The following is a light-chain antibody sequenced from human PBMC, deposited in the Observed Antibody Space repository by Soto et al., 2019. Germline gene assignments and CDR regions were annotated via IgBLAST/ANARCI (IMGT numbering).Light chain of an antibody. V-gene: IGKV1-39*01. Sequence: DIQMTQSPSSLSASVGDRVTITCRASQTITNYLRWNQQSPGKAPNLLIYLASNLQSGVPSRFSGSGSGTDFTLTISSLQPEDVATYYCQQSYSAPQTFGQGTKVEIK. CDR3: QQSYSAPQT. CDR1: QTITNY. J-gene: IGKJ1*01. CDR2: LAS.